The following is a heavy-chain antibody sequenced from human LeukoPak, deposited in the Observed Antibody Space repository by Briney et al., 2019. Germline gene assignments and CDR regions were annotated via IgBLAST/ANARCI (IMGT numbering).Heavy chain of an antibody. CDR2: ISSSGSAI. CDR3: ARRGDTPMVGDY. J-gene: IGHJ4*02. Sequence: PGGSLRLSCAASRFTFSNYAMNWVRQAPGKGLEWVSYISSSGSAIYYADSVKGRFTISRDNAKNSLYLQLNSLRAEDTAVYYCARRGDTPMVGDYWGQGTLVGVSS. V-gene: IGHV3-48*01. CDR1: RFTFSNYA. D-gene: IGHD2-8*01.